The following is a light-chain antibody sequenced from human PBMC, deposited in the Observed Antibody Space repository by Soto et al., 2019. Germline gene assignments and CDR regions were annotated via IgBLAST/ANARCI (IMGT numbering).Light chain of an antibody. CDR3: QQYGSSYT. CDR2: GAA. CDR1: QSVSSSY. J-gene: IGKJ2*01. Sequence: EIVLTQSPGTLSVSPGVRATLSCRASQSVSSSYLAWYQQKPGQAPRLLMYGAASRATGIPDRFSGSGSGTDFTLTLSRLEPEDFAVYYCQQYGSSYTFGQGTKLEIK. V-gene: IGKV3-20*01.